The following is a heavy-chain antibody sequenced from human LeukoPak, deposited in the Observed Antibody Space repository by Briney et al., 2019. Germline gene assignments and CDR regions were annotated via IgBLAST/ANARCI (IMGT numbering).Heavy chain of an antibody. CDR3: AKLWRGSHPRYFDH. CDR2: ITDSGGTT. Sequence: PGGSLRLSCAASGFTFSTYTMSWVRQAPGKGLEWVSTITDSGGTTFYADSVKGRFTISRDNSKNTVYLQMNSLRAEDTAVYYCAKLWRGSHPRYFDHWGQGTLVTVS. D-gene: IGHD1-26*01. V-gene: IGHV3-23*01. CDR1: GFTFSTYT. J-gene: IGHJ4*02.